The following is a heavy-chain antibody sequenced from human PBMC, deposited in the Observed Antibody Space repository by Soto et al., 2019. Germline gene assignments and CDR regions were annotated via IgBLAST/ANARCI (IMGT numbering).Heavy chain of an antibody. D-gene: IGHD1-26*01. CDR3: ATRFLSGSYDWYFDL. V-gene: IGHV4-59*01. Sequence: PSETLSLTCTVSGGSISSYYWSWIRQPPGKGLEWIGYIYYSGSTNYNPSLKSRVTISVDTSKNQFSLKLSSVTAADTAVYYCATRFLSGSYDWYFDLWGRGTLVTVSS. J-gene: IGHJ2*01. CDR1: GGSISSYY. CDR2: IYYSGST.